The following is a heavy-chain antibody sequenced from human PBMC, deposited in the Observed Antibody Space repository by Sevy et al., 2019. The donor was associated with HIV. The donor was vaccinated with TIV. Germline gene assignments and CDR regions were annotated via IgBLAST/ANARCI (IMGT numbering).Heavy chain of an antibody. CDR1: GYTLSEVS. D-gene: IGHD2-2*01. V-gene: IGHV1-24*01. CDR2: FVPEDGEI. J-gene: IGHJ4*02. CDR3: VIGDTPRLTGSGTRLKDQSLNYFHF. Sequence: ASVKVSCKVPGYTLSEVSMHWVRQAPGKGLEWMGGFVPEDGEIVYAQSFQGRVTVAEDTLTDTAYLEVTNLSSEETATYFCVIGDTPRLTGSGTRLKDQSLNYFHFWGQGTLVTVSS.